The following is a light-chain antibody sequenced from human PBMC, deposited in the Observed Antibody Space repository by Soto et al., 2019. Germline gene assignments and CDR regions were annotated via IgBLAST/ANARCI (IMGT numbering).Light chain of an antibody. CDR2: DAS. V-gene: IGKV1-5*01. CDR3: QQYNSYPWT. CDR1: QSISGW. J-gene: IGKJ1*01. Sequence: DFQMTQSPSTLSASVGDKVTITCRASQSISGWLAWYQQKPGKAPKLLIYDASRLESGVPSRISGSGSGTEFTLTISSLQSDDFATYYCQQYNSYPWTFGQGTKVDI.